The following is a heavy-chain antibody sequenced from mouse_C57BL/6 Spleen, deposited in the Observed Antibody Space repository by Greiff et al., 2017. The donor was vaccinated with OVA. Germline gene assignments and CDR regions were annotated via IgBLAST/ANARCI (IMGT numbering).Heavy chain of an antibody. CDR2: IHPNSGST. Sequence: QVQLQQPGAGLVKPGASLKLSCKASGYTFTSYCMPWVRQTPGQGLEWVGMIHPNSGSTNYTDKFKSKATLTVDKSSSTAYMQLSSLTSEDSAVYYCARPFIAAVAHYFDYWGQGTTLTVSS. CDR1: GYTFTSYC. D-gene: IGHD1-1*01. CDR3: ARPFIAAVAHYFDY. J-gene: IGHJ2*01. V-gene: IGHV1-64*01.